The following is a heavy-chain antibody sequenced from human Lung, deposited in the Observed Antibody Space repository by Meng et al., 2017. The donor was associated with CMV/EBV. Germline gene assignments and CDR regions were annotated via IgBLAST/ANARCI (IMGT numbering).Heavy chain of an antibody. D-gene: IGHD2-21*02. CDR1: GGSLSGRNW. Sequence: QGPGPGLVKPSGTLALPCAVSGGSLSGRNWWSWVRQPPGKGLEWIGEIYHSGSTNYNPSLKSRVTISVDESKNQFSLRLSSVTAADTAVYYCARVGAYCGGDCYHPRWGQGTLVTVSS. V-gene: IGHV4-4*02. CDR2: IYHSGST. J-gene: IGHJ4*02. CDR3: ARVGAYCGGDCYHPR.